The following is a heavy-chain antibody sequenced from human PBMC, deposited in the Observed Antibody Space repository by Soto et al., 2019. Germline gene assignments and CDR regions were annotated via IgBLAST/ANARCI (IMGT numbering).Heavy chain of an antibody. J-gene: IGHJ4*02. V-gene: IGHV1-18*01. D-gene: IGHD3-3*01. CDR3: ARATPRITIFWYSFDY. Sequence: GASVKVSCKASGYTFTSYGISWVRQAPGQGLEWMGWISAYNGNTNYAQKLQGRVTMTTDTSTSTAYMELRSLRSDDTAVYYCARATPRITIFWYSFDYWGQGTLVTVS. CDR1: GYTFTSYG. CDR2: ISAYNGNT.